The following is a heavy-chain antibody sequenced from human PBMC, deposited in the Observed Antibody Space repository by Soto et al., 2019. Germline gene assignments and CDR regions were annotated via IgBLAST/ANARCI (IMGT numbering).Heavy chain of an antibody. CDR2: TYYRSKWYN. CDR1: GDSVSSNSAA. CDR3: ARDRQRITFGGVMRSWFDP. D-gene: IGHD3-16*01. Sequence: PSQTLSLTCAISGDSVSSNSAAWNWIRQSPSRGLKWLGRTYYRSKWYNDYEVSVKSRITINPDTSKNQFSLQLNSVTPEDTAVYYCARDRQRITFGGVMRSWFDPWGQGTLVTVSS. V-gene: IGHV6-1*01. J-gene: IGHJ5*02.